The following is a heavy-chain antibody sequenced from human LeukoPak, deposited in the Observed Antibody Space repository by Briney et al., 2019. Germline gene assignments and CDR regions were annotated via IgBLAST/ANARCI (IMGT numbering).Heavy chain of an antibody. D-gene: IGHD3-10*01. J-gene: IGHJ4*02. CDR3: ATRSDEFTMVRGVPFDY. CDR2: IRYDGNNK. V-gene: IGHV3-30*02. CDR1: GFTFSSYW. Sequence: GGSLRLSCAASGFTFSSYWMHWVRQAPGKGLEWVAFIRYDGNNKYHADSVKGRFTISRDNAKNSLYLQMNSLRAEDTAVYYCATRSDEFTMVRGVPFDYWGQGTLVTVSS.